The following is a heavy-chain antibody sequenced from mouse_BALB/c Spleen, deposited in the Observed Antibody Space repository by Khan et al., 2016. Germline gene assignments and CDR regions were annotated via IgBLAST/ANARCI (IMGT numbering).Heavy chain of an antibody. CDR1: GDSITSGY. CDR2: ISYSGST. Sequence: EVQLVESGPSLVKPSQTLSLTCSVTGDSITSGYWHWIRKFPGNNLEYMGYISYSGSTYYTPSPKRRLTITRDTSKNQYYLQFHSVPTEDTATYCCAKDDGYYFDYWGQGTTLTVSS. CDR3: AKDDGYYFDY. V-gene: IGHV3-8*02. D-gene: IGHD2-3*01. J-gene: IGHJ2*01.